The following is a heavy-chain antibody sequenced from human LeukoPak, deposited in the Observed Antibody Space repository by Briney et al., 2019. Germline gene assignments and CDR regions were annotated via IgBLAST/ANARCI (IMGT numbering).Heavy chain of an antibody. D-gene: IGHD2-2*02. CDR1: GYTFTGYY. V-gene: IGHV1-2*02. CDR3: ARNPPYCTSTSCYNDY. Sequence: GASVKVSCKASGYTFTGYYMHWVRQAPGQGLEWMGWINPNSGGTNSAQKFQGRVTMTRDTSISTAYMELSGLTSDDTAVYYCARNPPYCTSTSCYNDYWGQGTLVTVSS. CDR2: INPNSGGT. J-gene: IGHJ4*02.